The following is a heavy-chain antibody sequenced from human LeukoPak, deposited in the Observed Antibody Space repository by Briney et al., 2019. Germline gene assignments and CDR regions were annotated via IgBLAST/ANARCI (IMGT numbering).Heavy chain of an antibody. CDR2: TYYRSKWYN. J-gene: IGHJ4*02. Sequence: SQTLSLTCVVSGDSVSSKNGAWNWIRQSPSRGLEWLGRTYYRSKWYNDYAESMEGRMTISQDASKNQYSLHLNSVTPDDTAVYYCARDFGTTGWHTFDYWGQGTLVAVSS. CDR3: ARDFGTTGWHTFDY. D-gene: IGHD6-19*01. CDR1: GDSVSSKNGA. V-gene: IGHV6-1*01.